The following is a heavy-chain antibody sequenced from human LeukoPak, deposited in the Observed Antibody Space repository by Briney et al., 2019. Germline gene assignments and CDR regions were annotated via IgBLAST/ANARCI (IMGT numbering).Heavy chain of an antibody. J-gene: IGHJ4*02. D-gene: IGHD3-10*01. CDR3: ARAVPPRHYGSGSYYNLDY. CDR1: GGTFSSYA. CDR2: IIPIFGTA. Sequence: GASVKVSCKASGGTFSSYAISWVRQAPAQGLEWMGGIIPIFGTANYAQKFQGRVTITADESTSTAYMELSSLRSEDTAVYYCARAVPPRHYGSGSYYNLDYWGQGTLVTVSS. V-gene: IGHV1-69*13.